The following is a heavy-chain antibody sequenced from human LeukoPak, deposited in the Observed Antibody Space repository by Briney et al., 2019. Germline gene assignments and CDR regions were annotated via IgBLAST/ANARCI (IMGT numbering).Heavy chain of an antibody. J-gene: IGHJ5*02. V-gene: IGHV4-4*02. CDR3: ARRDILTCPRLHSWFDP. Sequence: TSETLSLTCAVSGGSISSSNWWSWVRQPPGKGLEWIGEIYHSGNTNYNPSLKSRVTVSVDKSKNQFSLKLSSVTAADTAVYYCARRDILTCPRLHSWFDPWGQGTLVTVSS. CDR2: IYHSGNT. CDR1: GGSISSSNW. D-gene: IGHD3-9*01.